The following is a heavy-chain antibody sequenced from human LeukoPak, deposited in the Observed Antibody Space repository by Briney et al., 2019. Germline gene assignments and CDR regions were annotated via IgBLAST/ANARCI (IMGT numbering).Heavy chain of an antibody. Sequence: GRSLTLSCAASEFTFTTYGMRWVRQAPGKGLEWVAFIYYDGSNIYYADYVKGRFTISRDISKNTLYLQMDSLRAEDTAIYYCARDWKTNSFDYWGQGTLVTVSS. D-gene: IGHD1-1*01. CDR3: ARDWKTNSFDY. CDR2: IYYDGSNI. J-gene: IGHJ4*02. V-gene: IGHV3-33*01. CDR1: EFTFTTYG.